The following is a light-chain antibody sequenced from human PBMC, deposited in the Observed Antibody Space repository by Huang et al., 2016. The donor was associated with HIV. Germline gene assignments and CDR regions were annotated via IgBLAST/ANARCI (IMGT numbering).Light chain of an antibody. V-gene: IGKV3-11*01. CDR3: QQRANWPPIT. Sequence: EIVLTQSPATLSLSPGDRATLSCRASQCISSSLAWYQQKPGQAPRLLIFDASNRATGIPARFSGSGSGTDFTLTISSLEPEDFAVYYCQQRANWPPITFGQGTRLEIK. CDR2: DAS. J-gene: IGKJ5*01. CDR1: QCISSS.